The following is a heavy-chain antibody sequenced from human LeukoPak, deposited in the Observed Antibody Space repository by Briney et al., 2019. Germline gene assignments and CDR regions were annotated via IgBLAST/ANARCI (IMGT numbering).Heavy chain of an antibody. CDR1: GGSISSYY. J-gene: IGHJ5*02. Sequence: SETLSLTCTVSGGSISSYYWSWIRQPAGKGLEWTGRIYSSGSTNYNPSLKSRVTISLDTSKNQFSLKLSSVTAADTAVYYCVRAVGPVGGYDSPWGQGTLVTVSS. D-gene: IGHD5-12*01. CDR3: VRAVGPVGGYDSP. CDR2: IYSSGST. V-gene: IGHV4-4*07.